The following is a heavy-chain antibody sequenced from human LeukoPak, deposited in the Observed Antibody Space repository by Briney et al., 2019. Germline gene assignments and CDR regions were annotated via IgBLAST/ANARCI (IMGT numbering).Heavy chain of an antibody. CDR1: GFSFSNYA. D-gene: IGHD5-18*01. J-gene: IGHJ6*02. CDR2: ISFDGSDR. CDR3: AKDRFRGYSYSYSSFYCGMDV. Sequence: PGGSLRLSCAASGFSFSNYAIHWVRQAPGKGLEWVAVISFDGSDRYYAASVKGRFTISRDNSNNTLFLQVDSLRREDTAVYYCAKDRFRGYSYSYSSFYCGMDVWGQGTTVTVS. V-gene: IGHV3-30*18.